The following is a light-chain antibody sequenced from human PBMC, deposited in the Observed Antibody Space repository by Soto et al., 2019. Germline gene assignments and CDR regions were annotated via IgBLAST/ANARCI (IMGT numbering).Light chain of an antibody. J-gene: IGKJ1*01. CDR3: QQYGSSPST. CDR2: GAS. Sequence: ENVLTQSPGTLPLSPGERATLSCRASQIVSSNFLAWYQQRPGQAPSLLIYGASSRATGIPDRFSGSGSGTDFTLTISRLEPEDFAVYFCQQYGSSPSTFGQGTKVDIK. V-gene: IGKV3-20*01. CDR1: QIVSSNF.